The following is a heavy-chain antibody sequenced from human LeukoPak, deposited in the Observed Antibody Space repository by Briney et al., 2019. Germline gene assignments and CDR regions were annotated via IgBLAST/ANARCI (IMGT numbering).Heavy chain of an antibody. CDR2: IYHTGST. D-gene: IGHD1-1*01. CDR3: ARGRVSSSTWYSTYYYYFYMDV. V-gene: IGHV4-59*02. CDR1: GGSVSDYY. Sequence: RSETLSLTCTISGGSVSDYYWSWIRQSPGKGLEWIGYIYHTGSTSYSPSLKSRVTISADTSQNQFSLKLSSVTAADTAVYFCARGRVSSSTWYSTYYYYFYMDVWGKGTTVTVSS. J-gene: IGHJ6*03.